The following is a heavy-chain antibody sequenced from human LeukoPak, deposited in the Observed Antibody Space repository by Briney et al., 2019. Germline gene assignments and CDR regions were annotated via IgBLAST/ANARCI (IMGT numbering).Heavy chain of an antibody. CDR3: ARVGAPLSDAFDI. V-gene: IGHV3-21*01. CDR1: GXXXSSYX. Sequence: SGXXXSSYXXXXXRXAPXXXXEWXSSISSSSSYIYYADSVKGRFTISRDNAKNSLYLQMNSLRAEDTAVYYCARVGAPLSDAFDIWGQGTMVTVS. CDR2: ISSSSSYI. D-gene: IGHD1-26*01. J-gene: IGHJ3*02.